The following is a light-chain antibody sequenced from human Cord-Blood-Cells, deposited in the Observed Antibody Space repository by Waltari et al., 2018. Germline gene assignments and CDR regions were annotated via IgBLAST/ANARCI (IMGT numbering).Light chain of an antibody. CDR2: AVS. CDR3: CSYAGSYTYWV. Sequence: QSALTQPRSVSGSPGQSVTISCTGTSSDVGGYNYVSWDQQHQGKAPKLMIYAVSKRPSGVRDRFSGSKSGTTASLTISGLQAEDEADYYCCSYAGSYTYWVFGGGAKLTVL. J-gene: IGLJ3*02. CDR1: SSDVGGYNY. V-gene: IGLV2-11*01.